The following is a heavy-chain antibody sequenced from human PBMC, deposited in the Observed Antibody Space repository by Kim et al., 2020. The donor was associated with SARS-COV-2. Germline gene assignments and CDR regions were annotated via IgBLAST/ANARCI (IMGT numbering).Heavy chain of an antibody. J-gene: IGHJ6*02. V-gene: IGHV3-30*18. CDR2: ISYDATNT. CDR1: GFPFSAYG. Sequence: GGSLRLSCAASGFPFSAYGMHWVRQAPGKGLEWVAVISYDATNTYYVYSVKGRFTISRDTSKNTLYLQMNSLTTEDTAMYYCAKGKDYYDSSALSSMDVWGRGTTVTVSS. D-gene: IGHD3-22*01. CDR3: AKGKDYYDSSALSSMDV.